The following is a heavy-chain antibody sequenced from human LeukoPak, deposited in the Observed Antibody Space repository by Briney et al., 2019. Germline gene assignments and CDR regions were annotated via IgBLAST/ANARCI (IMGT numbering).Heavy chain of an antibody. D-gene: IGHD6-19*01. Sequence: PGGSLRLSCAGSGFTFSNYAMTWVRQAPGKGLEWVSGISSSGGTTYYADSVKGRFTISRDNAKNSLYLQMNSLRAEDTAVYYCARSDGSGWAPEWYFDLWGRGTLVTVSS. CDR3: ARSDGSGWAPEWYFDL. CDR1: GFTFSNYA. V-gene: IGHV3-23*01. CDR2: ISSSGGTT. J-gene: IGHJ2*01.